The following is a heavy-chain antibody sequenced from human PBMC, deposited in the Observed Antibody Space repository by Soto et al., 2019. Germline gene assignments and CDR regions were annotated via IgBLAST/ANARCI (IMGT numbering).Heavy chain of an antibody. CDR2: ISGSGGST. CDR3: AKGDVVVDGTPNWFCP. V-gene: IGHV3-23*01. J-gene: IGHJ5*02. Sequence: GGSLRLSCAASGFTFRNYAIRWVRQAPGKGLEWVSGISGSGGSTYYADSVKGRFTISRDNSKNTVHLQMSSRRLGAPPAYHCAKGDVVVDGTPNWFCPWGQGTLVTVSS. CDR1: GFTFRNYA. D-gene: IGHD2-15*01.